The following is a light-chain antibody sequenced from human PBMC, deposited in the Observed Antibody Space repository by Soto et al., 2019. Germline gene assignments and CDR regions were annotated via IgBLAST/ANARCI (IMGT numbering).Light chain of an antibody. V-gene: IGLV2-14*03. CDR3: SSFTRSNSYV. CDR1: SSDVGAYNY. CDR2: DVS. Sequence: HSVLTQPASVSGSPGQSITISCTGTSSDVGAYNYVSWYQQHPGKVPKLMIYDVSDRPSGVSNRFSGSKSGNTASLTISGLQAEDEADYYCSSFTRSNSYVFGTGTKLTVL. J-gene: IGLJ1*01.